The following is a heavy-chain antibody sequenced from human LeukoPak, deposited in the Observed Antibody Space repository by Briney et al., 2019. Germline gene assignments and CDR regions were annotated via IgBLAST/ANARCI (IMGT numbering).Heavy chain of an antibody. CDR2: ISSSGSSI. D-gene: IGHD6-19*01. CDR3: ARRSGIAVAGAFDY. Sequence: GGSLRLSCAASGLTFSDYYMSWLRQAPGRGLEWVSYISSSGSSIDYADSVKGRFTISRDNAKNSLYLQMNSLRAEDTAIYYCARRSGIAVAGAFDYWGQGTLVTVSS. CDR1: GLTFSDYY. V-gene: IGHV3-11*01. J-gene: IGHJ4*02.